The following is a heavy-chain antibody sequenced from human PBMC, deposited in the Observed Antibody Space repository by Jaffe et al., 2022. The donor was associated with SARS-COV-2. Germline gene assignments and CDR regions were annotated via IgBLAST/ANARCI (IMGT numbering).Heavy chain of an antibody. J-gene: IGHJ4*02. CDR3: ARDPIPLYTYYYDRHAYHTNYFDY. CDR2: ISSDGSNK. D-gene: IGHD3-22*01. Sequence: VQLVESGGGVVQPGRSLRLSCAASGFSFLSHTLHWVRQAPGEGLEWVAVISSDGSNKYYADSVRGRFTISRDNSKNTLFLQMNSLRAEDTAMYYCARDPIPLYTYYYDRHAYHTNYFDYWGQGTLVTVSS. CDR1: GFSFLSHT. V-gene: IGHV3-30*04.